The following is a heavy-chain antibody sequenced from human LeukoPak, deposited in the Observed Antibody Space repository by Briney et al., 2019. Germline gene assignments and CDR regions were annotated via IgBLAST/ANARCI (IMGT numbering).Heavy chain of an antibody. J-gene: IGHJ4*02. CDR1: GFTFSNYA. CDR3: VKVSSGWYEGGYFDY. Sequence: GGSLRLSCSASGFTFSNYAMHWVRQAPGKGPEYVSASSSNGGTTYYADSVKGRFTITRDNSKNTLYLQMSSLRAEDTAVYYCVKVSSGWYEGGYFDYWGQGTLVTVSS. D-gene: IGHD6-19*01. CDR2: SSSNGGTT. V-gene: IGHV3-64D*06.